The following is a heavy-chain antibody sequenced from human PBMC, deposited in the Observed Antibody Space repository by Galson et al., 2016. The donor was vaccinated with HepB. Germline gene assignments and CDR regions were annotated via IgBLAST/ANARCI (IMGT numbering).Heavy chain of an antibody. Sequence: SLRLSCAASGFVFSNFGLSWVRQAPGKGLEWVASISTRRTTYYSDSVQGRFTISRDNPNNTLYLQMNGLRAEDKAVYYCAKERLVRRIFDHWGQGTLLTVS. V-gene: IGHV3-23*01. CDR1: GFVFSNFG. D-gene: IGHD1-1*01. CDR3: AKERLVRRIFDH. CDR2: ISTRRTT. J-gene: IGHJ4*02.